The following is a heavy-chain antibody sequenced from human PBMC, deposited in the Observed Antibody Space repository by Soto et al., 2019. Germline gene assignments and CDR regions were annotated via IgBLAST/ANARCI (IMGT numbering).Heavy chain of an antibody. V-gene: IGHV1-69*02. CDR2: VNPILSMS. J-gene: IGHJ4*02. Sequence: QVQLVQSGAEVKSAGSSVKVSCKASGDTFNFYSINWVRQAPGLGLEWVGRVNPILSMSNYAQRFQGRVTRTADKSTGTAYMELWSLRSEDTAIYSCASNYGSGYRAFDSWGQGALVTVSS. D-gene: IGHD3-10*01. CDR3: ASNYGSGYRAFDS. CDR1: GDTFNFYS.